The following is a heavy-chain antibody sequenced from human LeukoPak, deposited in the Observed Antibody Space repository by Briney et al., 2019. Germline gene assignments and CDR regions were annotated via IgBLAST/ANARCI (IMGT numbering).Heavy chain of an antibody. CDR2: IKQDGSEK. V-gene: IGHV3-7*01. J-gene: IGHJ4*02. D-gene: IGHD2-2*01. Sequence: GSLRLSCAGSGFAFSSYGMHWVRQAPGKGLEWVANIKQDGSEKYYVDSVKGRFTISRDNAKNSLYLQMNSLRAEDTAVYYCARDIVVVPAAEYYFDYWGQGTLVTVSS. CDR3: ARDIVVVPAAEYYFDY. CDR1: GFAFSSYG.